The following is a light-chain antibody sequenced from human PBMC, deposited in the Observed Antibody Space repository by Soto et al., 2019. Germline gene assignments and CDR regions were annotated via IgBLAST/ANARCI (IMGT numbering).Light chain of an antibody. Sequence: DIQSTQSPSSLSASVGDRVTITCRASQSISSYLNWYQQKPGKAPKVLIYAASSLQSGVPSRFSGSGSGTDFTLTISSLQPEDFATYYCQQSYSIPWTFGQGTKVDIK. CDR3: QQSYSIPWT. CDR1: QSISSY. J-gene: IGKJ1*01. CDR2: AAS. V-gene: IGKV1-39*01.